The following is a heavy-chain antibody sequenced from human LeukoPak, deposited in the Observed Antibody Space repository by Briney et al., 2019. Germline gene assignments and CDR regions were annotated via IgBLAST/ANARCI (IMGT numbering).Heavy chain of an antibody. CDR1: GGSISNYY. D-gene: IGHD7-27*01. CDR2: VSYSGSS. J-gene: IGHJ4*02. V-gene: IGHV4-59*08. Sequence: PSETLSLTCTVSGGSISNYYWSWIRQPPGKRLEWTAYVSYSGSSSSNPSLDSRVTISVDMSKNQFSLRLSSVTASDTAVYYCARLQGRGDNYLDYWGQGTLVTVSS. CDR3: ARLQGRGDNYLDY.